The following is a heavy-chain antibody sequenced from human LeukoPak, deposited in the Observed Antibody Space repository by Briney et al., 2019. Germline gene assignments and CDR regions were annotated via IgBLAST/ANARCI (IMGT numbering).Heavy chain of an antibody. Sequence: SETLSLTCAVYGGSFSGYYWSWIRQPPGKGLEWIGEINHSGSTNYNPSLKSRVTLSLDTSKNQFSLKLSSVTAADTAVYYCARDYSEDAYPYYFDYWGQGTLVTVSS. J-gene: IGHJ4*02. CDR2: INHSGST. CDR3: ARDYSEDAYPYYFDY. D-gene: IGHD2-21*01. CDR1: GGSFSGYY. V-gene: IGHV4-34*01.